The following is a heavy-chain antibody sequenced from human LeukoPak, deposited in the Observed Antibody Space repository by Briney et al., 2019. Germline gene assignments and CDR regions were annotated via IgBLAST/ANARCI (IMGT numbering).Heavy chain of an antibody. CDR2: VNSDGRTT. D-gene: IGHD3-22*01. V-gene: IGHV3-74*01. Sequence: GGSLRLSCAASGFTFSSYWMHWVRQAPGKGLVWVSRVNSDGRTTSYVDSVKGRFTISRDNAKNTLYLQMSSLRAEDTAVYYCARGSFGPNSGYYYWGQGTLVTVSS. CDR3: ARGSFGPNSGYYY. CDR1: GFTFSSYW. J-gene: IGHJ4*02.